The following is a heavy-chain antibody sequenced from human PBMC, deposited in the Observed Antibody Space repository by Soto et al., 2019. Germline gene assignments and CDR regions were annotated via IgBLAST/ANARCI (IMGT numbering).Heavy chain of an antibody. CDR2: ISGSGGST. Sequence: GGSLRLSCAASGFTFSSYAMSWVRQAPGKGLEWVSAISGSGGSTYYADSVKGRFTISRDNSKNTLYLQMNSLRAEDTAVYYCAKDLPGRQGPNDYGDSDVDFDYWGQGTLVTVSS. D-gene: IGHD4-17*01. CDR3: AKDLPGRQGPNDYGDSDVDFDY. CDR1: GFTFSSYA. V-gene: IGHV3-23*01. J-gene: IGHJ4*02.